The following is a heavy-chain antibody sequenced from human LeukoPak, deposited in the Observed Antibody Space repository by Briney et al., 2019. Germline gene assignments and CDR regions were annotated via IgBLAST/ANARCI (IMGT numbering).Heavy chain of an antibody. CDR3: ARDPDSSGDGFFDF. J-gene: IGHJ4*02. CDR2: VHNSGIT. Sequence: SETLSLTCAVYGGSFSGYYWSWIRQPPGKGLEWIAYVHNSGITNYNPSLKSRVSISVDTSKNQFSLKLRSVTAADTAVYYCARDPDSSGDGFFDFWGQGTLVTVSS. CDR1: GGSFSGYY. D-gene: IGHD3-22*01. V-gene: IGHV4-59*01.